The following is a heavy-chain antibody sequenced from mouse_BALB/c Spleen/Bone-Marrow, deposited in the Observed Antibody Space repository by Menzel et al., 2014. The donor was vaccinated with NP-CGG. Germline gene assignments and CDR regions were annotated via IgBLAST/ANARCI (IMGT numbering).Heavy chain of an antibody. CDR3: ARRGTGTGSYYFDY. CDR2: ISSVGSYT. CDR1: GFTFSNYG. J-gene: IGHJ2*01. V-gene: IGHV5-6*01. D-gene: IGHD4-1*01. Sequence: EVQVVESGGDLVKPGGSLKLSCAASGFTFSNYGMSWVRQTPDKRLEWVATISSVGSYTYYPDSVKGRFTISRDNAKNTLFLQMSRLKSEDPAMYYWARRGTGTGSYYFDYWGQGTTLTVSS.